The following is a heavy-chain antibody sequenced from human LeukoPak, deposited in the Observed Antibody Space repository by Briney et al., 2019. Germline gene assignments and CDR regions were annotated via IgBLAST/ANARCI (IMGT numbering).Heavy chain of an antibody. CDR2: IYYIGST. CDR3: ARDGGSAAAGELDY. CDR1: GGSIRSYY. Sequence: PSETLSLSCTVSGGSIRSYYWSWIRQPPGKGLECIGYIYYIGSTNYNPSLKSRVTISLDTSKSQFSLKLTSVTPADTAVYYCARDGGSAAAGELDYWGQGTLVTVSS. D-gene: IGHD6-13*01. J-gene: IGHJ4*02. V-gene: IGHV4-59*01.